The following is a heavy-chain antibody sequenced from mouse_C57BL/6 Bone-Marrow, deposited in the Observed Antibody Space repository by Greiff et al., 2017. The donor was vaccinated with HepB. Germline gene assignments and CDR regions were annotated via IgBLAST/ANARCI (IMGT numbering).Heavy chain of an antibody. V-gene: IGHV1-69*01. CDR1: GYTFTSYW. Sequence: QVQLQQSGAELVMPGASVKLSCKASGYTFTSYWMHWVKQRPGQGLEWIGEIDPSDSYTNYNQKFKGKSTLTVDKSSSTAYMQLSSLTSEDSAVYYCARRRGYNYAMDYWGQGTSVTVSS. J-gene: IGHJ4*01. D-gene: IGHD2-2*01. CDR3: ARRRGYNYAMDY. CDR2: IDPSDSYT.